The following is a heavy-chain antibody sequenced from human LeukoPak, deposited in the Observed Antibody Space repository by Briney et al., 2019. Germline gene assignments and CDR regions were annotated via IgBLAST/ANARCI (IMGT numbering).Heavy chain of an antibody. J-gene: IGHJ3*02. CDR3: ARGGHYGDYVFAFDI. CDR2: ISGSGAST. Sequence: PGGSLRLSCAASGFTFSSYAMSWVRQAPGKGLEWVSAISGSGASTYYADSVKGRFTISRDNSKNTLYLQMNSLRAEDTAVYYCARGGHYGDYVFAFDIWGQGTMVTVSS. V-gene: IGHV3-23*01. D-gene: IGHD4-17*01. CDR1: GFTFSSYA.